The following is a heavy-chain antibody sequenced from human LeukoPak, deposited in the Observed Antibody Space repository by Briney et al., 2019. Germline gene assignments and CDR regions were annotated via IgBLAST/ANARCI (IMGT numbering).Heavy chain of an antibody. CDR2: IIHSGST. CDR3: ARAFAYDSSGYYPKYFDY. Sequence: SETLSLTCAVYGGSFDAYYWTWIRPPPGKGLEWVGEIIHSGSTNYNSSLKSRVTISADTSKNLFSLRLTSVTAADTAVYYCARAFAYDSSGYYPKYFDYWGQGALVTVSS. CDR1: GGSFDAYY. J-gene: IGHJ4*02. V-gene: IGHV4-34*12. D-gene: IGHD3-22*01.